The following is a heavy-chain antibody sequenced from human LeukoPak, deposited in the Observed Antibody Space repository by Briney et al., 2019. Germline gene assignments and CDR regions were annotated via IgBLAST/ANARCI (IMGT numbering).Heavy chain of an antibody. CDR2: IYWDDDK. CDR3: AHRGSSGWSGYFDY. J-gene: IGHJ4*02. Sequence: SGPTLVKPSQTLTLTCTFSGFSLSTTGVGAGWIRQPPGKALEWLALIYWDDDKRYSPSLKSRLTITKDTSKNRVVLTLTNMDPVDTATYYCAHRGSSGWSGYFDYWGQGTLVTVSS. V-gene: IGHV2-5*02. D-gene: IGHD6-19*01. CDR1: GFSLSTTGVG.